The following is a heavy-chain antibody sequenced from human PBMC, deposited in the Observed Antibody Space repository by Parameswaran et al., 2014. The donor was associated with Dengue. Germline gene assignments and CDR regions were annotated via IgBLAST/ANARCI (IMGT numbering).Heavy chain of an antibody. D-gene: IGHD3-22*01. J-gene: IGHJ3*02. CDR2: ISSNGGST. CDR3: ARDLYYYDAGGAFDI. V-gene: IGHV3-64*01. Sequence: VRQAPGKGLEYVSAISSNGGSTYYANSVKGRFTISRDNSKNTLYLQMGSLRAEDMAVYYCARDLYYYDAGGAFDIWGQGTMVTVSS.